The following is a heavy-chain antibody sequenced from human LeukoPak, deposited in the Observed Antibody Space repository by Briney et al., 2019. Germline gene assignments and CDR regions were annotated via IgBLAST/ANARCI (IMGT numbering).Heavy chain of an antibody. CDR1: GGSISSGSYY. CDR2: IYTSGST. Sequence: SETLSLTCTVSGGSISSGSYYWSWIRQPAGKGLEWIGRIYTSGSTNYNPSLKSRVTISVDTSKNQFSLKLSSVTAADTAVYYCARDNRLWFGELSDYWGQGTLVTVSS. V-gene: IGHV4-61*02. D-gene: IGHD3-10*01. CDR3: ARDNRLWFGELSDY. J-gene: IGHJ4*02.